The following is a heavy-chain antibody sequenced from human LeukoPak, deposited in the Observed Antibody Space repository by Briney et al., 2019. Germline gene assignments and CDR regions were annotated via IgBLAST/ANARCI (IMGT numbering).Heavy chain of an antibody. CDR1: GFTFSSYE. Sequence: GGSLRLSCAASGFTFSSYEMNWVRQAPGKGLEWVSYISSSGSTIYYADSVKGRFTISRDNAKNSLYLQMNSLRAEDTAVYYCARVNITILEYMDVWGKGTTVTVSS. D-gene: IGHD3-3*01. CDR2: ISSSGSTI. CDR3: ARVNITILEYMDV. V-gene: IGHV3-48*03. J-gene: IGHJ6*03.